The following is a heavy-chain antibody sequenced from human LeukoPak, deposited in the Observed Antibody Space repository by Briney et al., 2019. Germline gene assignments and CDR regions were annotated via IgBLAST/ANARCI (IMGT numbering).Heavy chain of an antibody. D-gene: IGHD2-2*01. CDR3: ARFQYSYASNY. J-gene: IGHJ4*02. V-gene: IGHV4-39*01. CDR1: GDSISSSNYY. CDR2: IYYSGST. Sequence: SETLSLTCTVSGDSISSSNYYWARIPLPPGKGLEWIGSIYYSGSTYYNPSLKSRVTLSVDTSKNQFSLKLSSVTAADTAVYYCARFQYSYASNYWGQGTLVTVSS.